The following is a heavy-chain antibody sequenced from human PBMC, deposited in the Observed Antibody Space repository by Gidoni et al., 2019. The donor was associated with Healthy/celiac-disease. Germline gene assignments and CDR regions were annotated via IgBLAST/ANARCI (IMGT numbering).Heavy chain of an antibody. CDR3: ARRSRWFGELLFYFDY. V-gene: IGHV4-39*01. Sequence: QLQLQESGPGLVKPSETLSLTCTVSGGSISSSSYYWGWIRQPPGKGLEWIGSIYYSGSTYYNPSLKSRVTISVDTSKNQFSLKLSSVTAADTAVYYCARRSRWFGELLFYFDYWGQGTLVTVSS. J-gene: IGHJ4*02. CDR2: IYYSGST. CDR1: GGSISSSSYY. D-gene: IGHD3-10*01.